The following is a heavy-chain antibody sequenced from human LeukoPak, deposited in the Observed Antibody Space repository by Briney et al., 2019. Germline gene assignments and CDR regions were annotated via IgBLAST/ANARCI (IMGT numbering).Heavy chain of an antibody. CDR2: IYPGDSDT. D-gene: IGHD3-10*01. CDR3: ARRGYYGSGSYYPLEASYYYGMDV. CDR1: GYSFTSYW. V-gene: IGHV5-51*01. J-gene: IGHJ6*02. Sequence: GESLKISCKGSGYSFTSYWIGWVRQMPGKGLEWMGIIYPGDSDTRYSPSFQGQVTISADKSIGTAYLQWSSLKASDTAMYYCARRGYYGSGSYYPLEASYYYGMDVWGQGTTVTVSS.